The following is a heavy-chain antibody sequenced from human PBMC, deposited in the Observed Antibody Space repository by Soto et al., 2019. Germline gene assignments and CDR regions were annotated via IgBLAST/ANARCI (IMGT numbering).Heavy chain of an antibody. V-gene: IGHV3-21*01. CDR1: VFTFISYS. J-gene: IGHJ6*02. CDR3: ARGESCITIFGVVNGMDV. Sequence: GWSLSLSCASSVFTFISYSMKWVRQAPGKGLEWVSSISSSSSYIYYADSVKGRFTISRDNAKNSLYLQMNSLRAEDTAVYYCARGESCITIFGVVNGMDVWGQGSTVTSP. D-gene: IGHD3-3*01. CDR2: ISSSSSYI.